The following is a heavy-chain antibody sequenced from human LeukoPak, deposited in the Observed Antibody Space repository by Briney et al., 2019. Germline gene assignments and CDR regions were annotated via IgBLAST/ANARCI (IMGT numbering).Heavy chain of an antibody. V-gene: IGHV4-34*01. CDR3: ARRSSRLTIFDY. J-gene: IGHJ4*02. CDR1: GGSLSVYY. D-gene: IGHD6-13*01. CDR2: INHSGNI. Sequence: SETLSLTCAVYGGSLSVYYWSWIRQPPGKGLEWIGEINHSGNINYNPSLKSRVTISIDTSKNQFSLKLSSVTAADTAVYYCARRSSRLTIFDYWGQGTLVTVSS.